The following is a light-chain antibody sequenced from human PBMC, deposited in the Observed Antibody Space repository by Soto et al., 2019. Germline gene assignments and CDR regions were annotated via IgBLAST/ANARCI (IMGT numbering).Light chain of an antibody. CDR3: QSYDSSLSGYV. CDR2: GNN. V-gene: IGLV1-40*01. CDR1: SSNIGAYYD. J-gene: IGLJ1*01. Sequence: QSVLTQPPSVSGAPGQRVTISCTGRSSNIGAYYDVHWYQQLPGTAPKLLIHGNNNRPSGVPDRFSGSKSGTSASLAITGLRAEDEADYYCQSYDSSLSGYVFGTGTKATVL.